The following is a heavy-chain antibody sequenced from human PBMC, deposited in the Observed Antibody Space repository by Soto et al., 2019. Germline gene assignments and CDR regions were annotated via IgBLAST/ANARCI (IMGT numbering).Heavy chain of an antibody. J-gene: IGHJ6*02. D-gene: IGHD2-2*01. V-gene: IGHV4-30-4*01. CDR1: GGSISSGDYY. CDR3: ARAGVPAATEYGMDV. Sequence: QVQLQESGPGLVKPSQTLSLTCTVSGGSISSGDYYWSWIRQPPGKGLEWIGYIYYSGSTYYNPSLKSRVTISVDTSKNQFSLMLSSVTAADTAVYYCARAGVPAATEYGMDVWGQGTTVTVSS. CDR2: IYYSGST.